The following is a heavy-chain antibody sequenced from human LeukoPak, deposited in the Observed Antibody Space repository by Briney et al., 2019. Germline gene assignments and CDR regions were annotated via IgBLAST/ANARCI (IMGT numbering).Heavy chain of an antibody. CDR1: GYTFSNYG. J-gene: IGHJ4*02. CDR3: ARDREHRITALVPGPIGF. CDR2: ISAYNGYT. V-gene: IGHV1-18*04. Sequence: ASVKVSCKASGYTFSNYGLSWVRQAPGQGLEWMGWISAYNGYTKYAQKVQGRVTMTTDTSTSTTYMKLRSLRSDDTAVYYCARDREHRITALVPGPIGFWGQGTLVTVSS. D-gene: IGHD5-18*01.